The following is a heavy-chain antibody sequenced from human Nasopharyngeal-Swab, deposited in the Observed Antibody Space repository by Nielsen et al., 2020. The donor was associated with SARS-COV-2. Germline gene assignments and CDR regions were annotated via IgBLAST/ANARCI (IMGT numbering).Heavy chain of an antibody. D-gene: IGHD2-15*01. J-gene: IGHJ6*03. Sequence: SETLSLTCAVSGGSISSNTWWSWIRQPPGKGLEWIGYIYYSGSTNYNPSLKSRVTISVDTSKNQFSLKLSSVTAADTAVYYCARDSTPVYYYYYMDVWGKGTTVTVSS. CDR1: GGSISSNTW. CDR2: IYYSGST. CDR3: ARDSTPVYYYYYMDV. V-gene: IGHV4-59*01.